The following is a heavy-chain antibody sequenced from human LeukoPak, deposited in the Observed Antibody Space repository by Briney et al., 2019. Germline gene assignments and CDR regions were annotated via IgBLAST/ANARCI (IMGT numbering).Heavy chain of an antibody. CDR1: GGSISSYY. Sequence: SETLSLTCTVSGGSISSYYWSWIRQPPGKGLEWIGYIYYSGSTNYNPSLKSRVTISVDTSKNQFSLKPSSVTAADTAVYYCARGPPGDYYYGMDVWGQGTTVTVSS. CDR3: ARGPPGDYYYGMDV. CDR2: IYYSGST. D-gene: IGHD4-17*01. J-gene: IGHJ6*02. V-gene: IGHV4-59*01.